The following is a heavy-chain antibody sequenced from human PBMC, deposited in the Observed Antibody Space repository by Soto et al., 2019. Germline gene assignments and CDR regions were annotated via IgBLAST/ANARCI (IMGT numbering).Heavy chain of an antibody. J-gene: IGHJ4*02. CDR2: ISYDESNK. Sequence: GGSLRLSCAASGFPFRSYGMHWVRQAPGKGLEWVAAISYDESNKFYGDSVKGRFTISRDNFKNILYLQMSSLRAEDTAVYYCVKDEGSSRPFDYWGQGT. V-gene: IGHV3-30*18. CDR3: VKDEGSSRPFDY. D-gene: IGHD6-13*01. CDR1: GFPFRSYG.